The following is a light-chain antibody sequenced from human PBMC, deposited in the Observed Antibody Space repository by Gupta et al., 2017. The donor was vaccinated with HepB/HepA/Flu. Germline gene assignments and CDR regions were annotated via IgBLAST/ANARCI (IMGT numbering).Light chain of an antibody. V-gene: IGLV2-14*03. J-gene: IGLJ2*01. Sequence: QSALTQPASVSGSPGQSITISCSGTSSDVGSYNYVFWYQQYPGKAPKLMIYDVSKRPSGVSHRFSGSKSGNTASLTISGLQAEDEADYYCSSYTASNTVVFGGGTKVTVL. CDR3: SSYTASNTVV. CDR2: DVS. CDR1: SSDVGSYNY.